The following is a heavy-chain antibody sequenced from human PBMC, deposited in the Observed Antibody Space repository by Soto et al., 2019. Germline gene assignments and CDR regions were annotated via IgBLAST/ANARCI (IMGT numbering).Heavy chain of an antibody. CDR2: INPSGGST. J-gene: IGHJ4*02. V-gene: IGHV1-46*01. CDR3: AIDKEWLRLPDY. Sequence: QVQLVQSGAEVKKPGASLKGYCKASGYTFTSYYMHWVRQAPGQGLEWMGIINPSGGSTSYAQKFQGKVTMTRDTSTSTVYMELSSLRSEDTAVYYCAIDKEWLRLPDYWGQGTLVSVSS. D-gene: IGHD5-12*01. CDR1: GYTFTSYY.